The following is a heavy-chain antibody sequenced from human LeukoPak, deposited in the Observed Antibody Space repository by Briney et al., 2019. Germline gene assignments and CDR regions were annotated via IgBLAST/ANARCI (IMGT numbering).Heavy chain of an antibody. CDR1: GYSINSGYY. Sequence: SETLSLTCNVSGYSINSGYYWSWIRQPPGEGLEWIGSIYHSGYTFYNPSFKSRVTISVDTSKNQFSLKLNSVTAADAAVYYCARFSSIAAAFDYWGLGTLVTVSS. V-gene: IGHV4-38-2*02. D-gene: IGHD6-13*01. J-gene: IGHJ4*02. CDR3: ARFSSIAAAFDY. CDR2: IYHSGYT.